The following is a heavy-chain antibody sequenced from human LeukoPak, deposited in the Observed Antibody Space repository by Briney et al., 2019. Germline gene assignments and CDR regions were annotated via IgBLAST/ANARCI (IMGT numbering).Heavy chain of an antibody. D-gene: IGHD3-10*01. J-gene: IGHJ4*02. V-gene: IGHV4-39*01. Sequence: PSETLSLTCTVSGGSISSSSYYWGWIRRPPGKGLEWIGSIYYSGSTYYNPSLKSRVTISVDTSKNQFSLKLSSVTAADTAVYYCARFSPGYYYGSGEDYWGQGTLVTVSS. CDR2: IYYSGST. CDR3: ARFSPGYYYGSGEDY. CDR1: GGSISSSSYY.